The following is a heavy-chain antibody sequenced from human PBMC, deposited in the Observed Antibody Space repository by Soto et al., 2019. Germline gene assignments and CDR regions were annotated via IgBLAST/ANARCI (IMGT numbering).Heavy chain of an antibody. J-gene: IGHJ4*02. Sequence: PSETLSLTCTVSVDSISSYYWSWIRQPAGKGLEWIGHIYTSGSANYNPSLKSRVTMSIDTSKKQFSLKLNSVTAADTAVYYCARVSRYYYDSSSYLIVDYWGQGTLVTVSS. CDR1: VDSISSYY. CDR3: ARVSRYYYDSSSYLIVDY. D-gene: IGHD3-22*01. CDR2: IYTSGSA. V-gene: IGHV4-4*07.